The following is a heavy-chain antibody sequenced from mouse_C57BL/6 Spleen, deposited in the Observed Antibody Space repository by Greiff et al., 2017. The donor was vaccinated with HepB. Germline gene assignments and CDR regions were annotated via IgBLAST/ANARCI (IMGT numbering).Heavy chain of an antibody. Sequence: EVMLVESGGGLVKPGGSLKLSCAASGFTFSDYGMHWVRQAPEKGLEWVAYISSGSSTIYYADTVKGRFTISRDNAKNTLFLQMTSLRSEDTAMYYCARIYDYDEDYWGQGTTLTVSS. CDR3: ARIYDYDEDY. CDR1: GFTFSDYG. V-gene: IGHV5-17*01. CDR2: ISSGSSTI. J-gene: IGHJ2*01. D-gene: IGHD2-4*01.